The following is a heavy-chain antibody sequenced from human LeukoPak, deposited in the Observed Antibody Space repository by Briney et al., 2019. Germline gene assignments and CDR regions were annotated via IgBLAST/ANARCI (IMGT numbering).Heavy chain of an antibody. J-gene: IGHJ6*03. CDR2: ITPIFGTT. CDR1: GGTFTSYA. D-gene: IGHD6-13*01. CDR3: ARVRAAAGYYYMDV. Sequence: SVKVSCKASGGTFTSYAISWVRQAPGQGLEWMGGITPIFGTTNYARKFRGRVTMTRDTSISTAYMELSRLRSDDTAVYYCARVRAAAGYYYMDVWGKGTTVTISS. V-gene: IGHV1-69*05.